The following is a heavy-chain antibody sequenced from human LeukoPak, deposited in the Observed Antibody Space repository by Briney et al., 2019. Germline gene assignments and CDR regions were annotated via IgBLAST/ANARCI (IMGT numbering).Heavy chain of an antibody. D-gene: IGHD2-8*01. CDR1: GFTFSSYS. CDR3: ARDPRIYCTNGICRDDYFDN. V-gene: IGHV3-21*01. Sequence: PGGSLRLSCAASGFTFSSYSMNWVRQAPGKGLEWVSSIISTSIYRYYADSVKGRFTISRDNAKDSLFLQMNSLRAEDTAIYYCARDPRIYCTNGICRDDYFDNWGQGTLVTVSS. J-gene: IGHJ4*02. CDR2: IISTSIYR.